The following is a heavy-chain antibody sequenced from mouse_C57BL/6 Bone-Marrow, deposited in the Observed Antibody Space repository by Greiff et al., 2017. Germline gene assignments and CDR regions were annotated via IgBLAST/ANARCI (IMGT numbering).Heavy chain of an antibody. D-gene: IGHD2-4*01. J-gene: IGHJ2*01. CDR3: TTGIYYYYDEGDY. Sequence: VQLQQSGAELVRPGASVKLSCTASGFNIKDDYMHWVKQRPEQGLEWIGWIDPENGDTEYASKFQGKATITADTSSNTAYLQLSSLTSEDTAVYYCTTGIYYYYDEGDYWGQGTTLTVSS. CDR1: GFNIKDDY. V-gene: IGHV14-4*01. CDR2: IDPENGDT.